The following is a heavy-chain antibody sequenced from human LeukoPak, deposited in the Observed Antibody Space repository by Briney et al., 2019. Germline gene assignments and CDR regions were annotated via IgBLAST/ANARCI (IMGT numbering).Heavy chain of an antibody. Sequence: PGRSLRLSCAASGFTFDDYAMHWVRQAPGKGVEWVSGISWNSGSIGYADSVKGRFTISRDNAKNSLYLQMNSLRAEDTALYYCAKDYGAVASNAFDIWGQGTMVTVSS. V-gene: IGHV3-9*01. CDR3: AKDYGAVASNAFDI. CDR2: ISWNSGSI. J-gene: IGHJ3*02. D-gene: IGHD6-19*01. CDR1: GFTFDDYA.